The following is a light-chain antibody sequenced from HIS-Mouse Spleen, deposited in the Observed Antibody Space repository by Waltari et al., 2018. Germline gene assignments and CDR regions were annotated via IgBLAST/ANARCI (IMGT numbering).Light chain of an antibody. V-gene: IGLV3-10*01. Sequence: SYELTQPPSVSVSPGQTARITCSGDALPKKYAYWYQQKSGQTPVLVFYEDSKRPSGIRERFSGSSSGTMATLTISGAQVEDEADYYCYSTDSSGNHRVFGGGTKLTVL. CDR3: YSTDSSGNHRV. CDR1: ALPKKY. CDR2: EDS. J-gene: IGLJ2*01.